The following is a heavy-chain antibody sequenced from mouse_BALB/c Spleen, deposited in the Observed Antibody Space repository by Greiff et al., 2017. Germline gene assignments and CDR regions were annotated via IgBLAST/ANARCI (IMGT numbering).Heavy chain of an antibody. CDR3: ARWGYYGGYFDY. J-gene: IGHJ2*01. CDR1: GYNFTSYW. V-gene: IGHV1-14*01. D-gene: IGHD2-1*01. Sequence: EVQLQQPGAELVKPGTSVKLSCKASGYNFTSYWINWVKLRPAQGLEWIGYINPYNDGTKYNEKFKGKATLTSDKSSSTAYMELSSLTSEDSAVYYCARWGYYGGYFDYWGQGTTLTVSS. CDR2: INPYNDGT.